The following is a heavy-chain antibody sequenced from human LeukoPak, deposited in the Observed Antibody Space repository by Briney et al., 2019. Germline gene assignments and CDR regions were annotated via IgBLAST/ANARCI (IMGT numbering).Heavy chain of an antibody. V-gene: IGHV4-38-2*02. CDR3: ARDAAVVVPAAPNWFDP. J-gene: IGHJ5*02. D-gene: IGHD2-2*01. CDR1: GYSISSGYY. Sequence: SETLSLTCTVSGYSISSGYYWGWIRQRPGKGLEWIGSIYHSGSTYYNPSLKSRVTISVDTSKNQFSLKLSSVTAADTAVYYCARDAAVVVPAAPNWFDPWGQGTLVTVSS. CDR2: IYHSGST.